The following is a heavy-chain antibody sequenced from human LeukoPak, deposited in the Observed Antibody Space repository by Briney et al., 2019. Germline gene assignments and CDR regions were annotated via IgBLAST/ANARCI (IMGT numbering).Heavy chain of an antibody. V-gene: IGHV4-4*09. D-gene: IGHD3-3*01. CDR2: IYTSEST. CDR1: GGSISSYY. Sequence: SETLSLTCTVSGGSISSYYWNWIRQPPGKGLEWIGYIYTSESTNYTPSLKSRVTISVDTSKKQFSLNLSSVTAADTAVYYCAGGNYYYHYIDVWGKGTTVTVSS. J-gene: IGHJ6*03. CDR3: AGGNYYYHYIDV.